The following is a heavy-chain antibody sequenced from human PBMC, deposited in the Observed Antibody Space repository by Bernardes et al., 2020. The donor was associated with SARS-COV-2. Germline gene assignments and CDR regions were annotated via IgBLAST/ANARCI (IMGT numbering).Heavy chain of an antibody. CDR1: GGSISSYY. D-gene: IGHD2-2*01. Sequence: SETLSLTCTVSGGSISSYYWSWIRQPAGKGLEWIGRIYTSGSTNYNPSLKSRVTMSVDTSKNQFSLKLSSVTAADTAVYYCARVGEDIVVVPAAMPPFYYYYYMDVWGKGTTVTVSS. CDR2: IYTSGST. V-gene: IGHV4-4*07. J-gene: IGHJ6*03. CDR3: ARVGEDIVVVPAAMPPFYYYYYMDV.